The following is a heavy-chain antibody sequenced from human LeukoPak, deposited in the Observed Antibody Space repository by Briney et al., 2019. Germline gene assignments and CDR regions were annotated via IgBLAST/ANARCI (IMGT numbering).Heavy chain of an antibody. V-gene: IGHV4-59*08. CDR3: ARFKSGPGCSSASCTDFDY. CDR2: VSNSGST. CDR1: GGSIRNYY. J-gene: IGHJ4*02. D-gene: IGHD2-2*01. Sequence: PSETLSLTCSVSGGSIRNYYWTWIRQPPGKGLEWIGHVSNSGSTKYNPSLKSRVTISIDTSKKHFSLKLSSVTAADTAVYYCARFKSGPGCSSASCTDFDYWGQGTLVTVSS.